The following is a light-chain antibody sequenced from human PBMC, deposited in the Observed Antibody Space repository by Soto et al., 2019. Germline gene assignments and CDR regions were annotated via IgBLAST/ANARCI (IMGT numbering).Light chain of an antibody. CDR1: QDIRNY. V-gene: IGKV1-27*01. Sequence: DIQMTQSPSSLSASVGDRVTITCRASQDIRNYLAWYQQKPWKVPKLLISAASTLQPRVPSRFSGSGSGTDFTLTISSLQPEDVATYYCQKYNGAPLTFGGGTKVEIK. CDR3: QKYNGAPLT. J-gene: IGKJ4*01. CDR2: AAS.